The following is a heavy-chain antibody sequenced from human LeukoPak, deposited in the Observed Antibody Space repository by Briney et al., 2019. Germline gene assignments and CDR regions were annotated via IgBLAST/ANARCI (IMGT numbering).Heavy chain of an antibody. J-gene: IGHJ4*02. D-gene: IGHD2-2*01. CDR2: INPISGGT. CDR3: ARYCSSTCCYSDY. Sequence: GASVKVSCKASGYTFTGYYMHWVRQAPGQGLEYMGRINPISGGTVYAQKFQGRVTMTRDTSITTAYMELTRLTSDDTAVYYCARYCSSTCCYSDYWGQGTLVTVSS. V-gene: IGHV1-2*06. CDR1: GYTFTGYY.